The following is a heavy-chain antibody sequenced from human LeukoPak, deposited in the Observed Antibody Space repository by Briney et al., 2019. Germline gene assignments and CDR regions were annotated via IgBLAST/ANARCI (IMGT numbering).Heavy chain of an antibody. V-gene: IGHV4-59*01. D-gene: IGHD1-26*01. CDR1: VDSMRSYY. Sequence: PSETLSLTCTVSVDSMRSYYWSWIRQSPGKGLEWIGYIFYSGTATYNPSLQSRVTFAIDTSKNQFSLRLTSVTAADTAVYYCASCIDLGIVGATSLFEYWAQGTPVAVSS. CDR3: ASCIDLGIVGATSLFEY. J-gene: IGHJ4*02. CDR2: IFYSGTA.